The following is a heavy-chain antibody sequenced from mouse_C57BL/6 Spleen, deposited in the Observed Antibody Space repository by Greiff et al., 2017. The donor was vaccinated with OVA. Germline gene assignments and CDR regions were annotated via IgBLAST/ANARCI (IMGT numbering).Heavy chain of an antibody. J-gene: IGHJ2*01. CDR1: GYTFTSYW. V-gene: IGHV1-69*01. Sequence: VQLQQPGAELVMPGASVKLSCKASGYTFTSYWMHWVKQRPGQGLEWIGEIDPYDSYTNYNQKFKGKATLTVDKSSSTAYMQLSSLTSDDAAVDYCARMRDNDGGVYWGQGTTLTVSS. CDR2: IDPYDSYT. D-gene: IGHD2-4*01. CDR3: ARMRDNDGGVY.